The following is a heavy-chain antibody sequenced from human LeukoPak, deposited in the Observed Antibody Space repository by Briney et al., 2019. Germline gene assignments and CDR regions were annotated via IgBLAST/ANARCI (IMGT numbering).Heavy chain of an antibody. CDR1: GFIFSNYW. CDR2: IKEDGGDK. V-gene: IGHV3-7*04. Sequence: GGSLRLSCAASGFIFSNYWMTWVRQAPGKGLEWVANIKEDGGDKNYVDSVKGRLTLSRDNAKNSLYLQMNSLRAEDTAVYYCARNYYYGMDVWGQGTTVTVSS. CDR3: ARNYYYGMDV. J-gene: IGHJ6*02.